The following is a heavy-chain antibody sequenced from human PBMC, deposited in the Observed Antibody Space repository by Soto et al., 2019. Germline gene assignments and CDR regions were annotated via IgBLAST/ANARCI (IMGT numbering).Heavy chain of an antibody. CDR1: GGSFSGYY. V-gene: IGHV4-34*01. J-gene: IGHJ3*02. CDR2: INHSGST. CDR3: ASSVRDAFDI. Sequence: SETLSLTCAVYGGSFSGYYWSWIRQPPGKGLEWIGEINHSGSTNYNPSLKSRVTISVDTSKNQFSLKLSSVTAADTAVYYCASSVRDAFDIWGQGTMVTVSS.